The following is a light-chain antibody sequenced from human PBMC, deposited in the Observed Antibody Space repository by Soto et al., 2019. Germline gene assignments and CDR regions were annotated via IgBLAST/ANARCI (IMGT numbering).Light chain of an antibody. CDR3: QHYNGYSEA. CDR2: KAS. J-gene: IGKJ1*01. Sequence: DIQMTQSPSNLSGSVGDRVTITCRASQTISSWLAWYQQKPGKAPKLLIYKASTLKSGVPSRFSGSGSGTEFTLTISSLQPDDFATYYCQHYNGYSEAFGQGTKVDSK. CDR1: QTISSW. V-gene: IGKV1-5*03.